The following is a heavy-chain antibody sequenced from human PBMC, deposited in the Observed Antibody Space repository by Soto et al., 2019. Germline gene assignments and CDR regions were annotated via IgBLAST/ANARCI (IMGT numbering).Heavy chain of an antibody. Sequence: QVQLVQSGAEVKKPGSSVKVSCKASGGTFSSYAISRVRQAPGQGLEWMGGIIPIFGTANYAQKFQGRVTITADESTSTAYMGLSSLRSEDTAVYYCARADSSGWYWYFDLWGRGTLVTVSS. J-gene: IGHJ2*01. CDR1: GGTFSSYA. V-gene: IGHV1-69*01. CDR2: IIPIFGTA. D-gene: IGHD6-19*01. CDR3: ARADSSGWYWYFDL.